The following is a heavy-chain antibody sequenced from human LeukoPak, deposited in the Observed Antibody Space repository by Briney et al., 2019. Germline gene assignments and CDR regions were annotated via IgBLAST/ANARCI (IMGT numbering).Heavy chain of an antibody. Sequence: GGSLRLSCAASGFTFSGYVMTWVRQAPGKGLECVSSITFSSSHIYYADSVKGRFTISRDNTKDSLYLQMNSLRAEDTATYYCAREPQFSGPGWFNPWGQGTLVTVSS. CDR1: GFTFSGYV. CDR2: ITFSSSHI. CDR3: AREPQFSGPGWFNP. D-gene: IGHD3-10*01. J-gene: IGHJ5*02. V-gene: IGHV3-21*01.